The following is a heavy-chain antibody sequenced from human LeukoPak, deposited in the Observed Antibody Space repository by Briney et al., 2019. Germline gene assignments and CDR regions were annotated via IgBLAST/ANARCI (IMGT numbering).Heavy chain of an antibody. CDR1: GFIFSNYW. D-gene: IGHD3-16*01. CDR2: IKQDGSEK. V-gene: IGHV3-7*04. Sequence: GGSLRLSCSASGFIFSNYWMTWVRQVPGKGLEWVANIKQDGSEKYYGDSVKGRFTISRDNAKKSLYLQMNSLRAEDTAVYFCARDMIILQSWGQGTLVTVSS. J-gene: IGHJ5*02. CDR3: ARDMIILQS.